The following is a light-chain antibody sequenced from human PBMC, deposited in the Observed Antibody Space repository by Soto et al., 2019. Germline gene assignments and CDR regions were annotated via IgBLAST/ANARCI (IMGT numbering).Light chain of an antibody. V-gene: IGLV2-14*01. CDR1: SSDIGDYNF. CDR3: SSYTTTNGYV. J-gene: IGLJ1*01. Sequence: QSVLTQPPSASGTPGQGVRISCSGPSSDIGDYNFVSWYQQHPGEAPQLMIYEVTNRPSGVSSRFSGSNSGNTASLTISGLQAEDEADYYCSSYTTTNGYVFGTGTKVTVL. CDR2: EVT.